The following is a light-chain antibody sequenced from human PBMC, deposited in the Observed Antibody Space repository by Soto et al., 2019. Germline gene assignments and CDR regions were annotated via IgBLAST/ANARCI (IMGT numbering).Light chain of an antibody. CDR2: DVS. J-gene: IGLJ3*02. CDR3: CSYAGSYTWV. V-gene: IGLV2-11*01. CDR1: SSDVGGYDY. Sequence: QPALTQPRSVSGSPGQSVTISCTGTSSDVGGYDYVSWYQQHPGKAPKFMIYDVSKRPSGVPDRFSGSKSGNTASLTISGLQADDEADYYCCSYAGSYTWVFGGGTKLTVL.